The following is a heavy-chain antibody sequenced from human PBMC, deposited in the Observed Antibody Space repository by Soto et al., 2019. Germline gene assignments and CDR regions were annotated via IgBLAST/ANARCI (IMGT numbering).Heavy chain of an antibody. CDR3: AREDIVVVVAATREGYFDY. Sequence: ASVKVSCKASGYTFTSYYMHWVRQAPGQGLEWMGIINPSGGSTSYAQKFQGRVTMTRDTSTSTVYMELSSLRSEDTAVYYCAREDIVVVVAATREGYFDYWGQGTLVTVSS. CDR1: GYTFTSYY. J-gene: IGHJ4*02. D-gene: IGHD2-15*01. V-gene: IGHV1-46*01. CDR2: INPSGGST.